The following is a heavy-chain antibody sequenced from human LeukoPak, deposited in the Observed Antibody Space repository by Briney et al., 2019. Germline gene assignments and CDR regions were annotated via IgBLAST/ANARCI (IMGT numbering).Heavy chain of an antibody. CDR1: GGTFSSYA. D-gene: IGHD1-1*01. Sequence: ASVKVSCKASGGTFSSYAISWVRQAPGQGLEWMGGIIPIFGTANYAQKFQGRVTITADKSTSTAYMELSSLRSEDTAVYYCARDAPHHRSGTEESYWGQGTLVTVSS. CDR3: ARDAPHHRSGTEESY. J-gene: IGHJ4*02. CDR2: IIPIFGTA. V-gene: IGHV1-69*06.